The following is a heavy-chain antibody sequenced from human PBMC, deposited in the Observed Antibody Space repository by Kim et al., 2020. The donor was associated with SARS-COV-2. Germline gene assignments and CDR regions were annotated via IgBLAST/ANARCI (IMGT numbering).Heavy chain of an antibody. CDR3: ARIRPTGRSAVSVAGMHTLPSYYFDY. J-gene: IGHJ4*02. D-gene: IGHD6-19*01. CDR2: INHSGIT. CDR1: GGSFSGYY. V-gene: IGHV4-34*01. Sequence: SETLSLTCAVYGGSFSGYYWSWIRQPPGKGLEWIGEINHSGITNYNPSLKSRVTISVDTSKNQFSLKLSSVTAADTAVYYCARIRPTGRSAVSVAGMHTLPSYYFDYWGQGTLVTVSS.